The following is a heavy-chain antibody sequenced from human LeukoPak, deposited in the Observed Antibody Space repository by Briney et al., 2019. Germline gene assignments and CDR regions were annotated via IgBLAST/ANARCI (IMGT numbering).Heavy chain of an antibody. D-gene: IGHD6-19*01. CDR1: GFTFSKYS. Sequence: GGSLRLSCVASGFTFSKYSMNWVRQAPEKGLEWVSSISSTRGYIYYADSVTGRFTISRDNTENSLYLQMNSLRAEDTAVYYCARDWPVLGQWLVQGDYWGQGTLVTVSS. V-gene: IGHV3-21*06. J-gene: IGHJ4*02. CDR2: ISSTRGYI. CDR3: ARDWPVLGQWLVQGDY.